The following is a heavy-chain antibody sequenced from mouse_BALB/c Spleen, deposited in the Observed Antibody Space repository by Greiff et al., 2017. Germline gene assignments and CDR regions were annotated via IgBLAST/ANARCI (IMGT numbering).Heavy chain of an antibody. CDR1: GYAFTNYL. CDR2: INPGSGGT. Sequence: VQLVESGAELVRPGTSVKVSCKASGYAFTNYLIEWVKQRPGQGLEWIGVINPGSGGTNYNEKFKGKATLTADKSSSTAYMQLSSLTSDDSAVYFCARFHDYHFDYWGQGTTLTVSS. V-gene: IGHV1-54*01. CDR3: ARFHDYHFDY. D-gene: IGHD2-4*01. J-gene: IGHJ2*01.